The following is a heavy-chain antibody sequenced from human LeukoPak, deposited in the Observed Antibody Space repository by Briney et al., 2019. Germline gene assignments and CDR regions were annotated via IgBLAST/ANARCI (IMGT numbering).Heavy chain of an antibody. CDR2: INPNSGGT. Sequence: GASVKVSCKASGYTFTGYYMHWVRQAPGQGLEWMGWINPNSGGTNYAQKFQGRVTMTRDTSISTAYMELSRLRSDDTAVYYRARAVIMVRGVIKVKRFDPWGEGTLDTVSS. J-gene: IGHJ5*02. CDR1: GYTFTGYY. D-gene: IGHD3-10*01. V-gene: IGHV1-2*02. CDR3: ARAVIMVRGVIKVKRFDP.